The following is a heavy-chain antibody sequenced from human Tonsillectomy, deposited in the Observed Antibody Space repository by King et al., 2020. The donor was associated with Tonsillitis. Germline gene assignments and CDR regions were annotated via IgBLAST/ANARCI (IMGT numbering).Heavy chain of an antibody. CDR1: GGSFSGYY. V-gene: IGHV4-34*01. CDR2: INHSGST. J-gene: IGHJ5*02. D-gene: IGHD3-3*01. Sequence: VQLQQWGAGLLKPSETLSLTCAVYGGSFSGYYWSWIRQPPGKGLEWNGEINHSGSTNYNPSLKSRVTISVDTSKNQFSLKLSSVTAADTAVYYCARATYDFWSGYDINWFDPWGQGTLVTVSS. CDR3: ARATYDFWSGYDINWFDP.